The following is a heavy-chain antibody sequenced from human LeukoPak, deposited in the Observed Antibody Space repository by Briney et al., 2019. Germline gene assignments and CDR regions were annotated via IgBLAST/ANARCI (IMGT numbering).Heavy chain of an antibody. CDR2: IYYSGST. J-gene: IGHJ6*02. Sequence: SETLSLTCTVSGGSISSYYWSWIRQPPGKGLEWIGYIYYSGSTNYNPSLKSRVTISVDTSKNQLSLKLSSVTAADTAVYYCARLDVYYYYGMDVWGQGTTVTVSS. V-gene: IGHV4-59*12. CDR1: GGSISSYY. CDR3: ARLDVYYYYGMDV.